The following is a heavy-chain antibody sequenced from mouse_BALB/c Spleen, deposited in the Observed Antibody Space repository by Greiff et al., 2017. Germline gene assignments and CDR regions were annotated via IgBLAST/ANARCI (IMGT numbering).Heavy chain of an antibody. CDR2: ISSGGGST. CDR3: ARQLLRYSFAY. D-gene: IGHD1-1*01. Sequence: EVHLVESGGGLVKPGGSLKLSCAASGFAFSSYDMSWVRQTPEKRLEWVAYISSGGGSTYYPDTVKGRFTISRDNAKNTLYLQMSSLKSEDTAMYYCARQLLRYSFAYWGQGTLVTVSA. CDR1: GFAFSSYD. V-gene: IGHV5-12-1*01. J-gene: IGHJ3*01.